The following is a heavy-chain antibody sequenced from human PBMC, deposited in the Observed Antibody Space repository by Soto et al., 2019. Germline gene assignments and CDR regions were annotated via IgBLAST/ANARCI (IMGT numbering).Heavy chain of an antibody. Sequence: GGSLRLSCAASGFTFSSYAMRWVRQAPGKGLEWVSAISGSGGSTYYADSVKGRFTISRDNSKNTLYLQMNSLKAEDTAVYYCAKRGSGSYFDYWGQGTLVTVSS. CDR2: ISGSGGST. V-gene: IGHV3-23*01. CDR3: AKRGSGSYFDY. D-gene: IGHD1-26*01. CDR1: GFTFSSYA. J-gene: IGHJ4*02.